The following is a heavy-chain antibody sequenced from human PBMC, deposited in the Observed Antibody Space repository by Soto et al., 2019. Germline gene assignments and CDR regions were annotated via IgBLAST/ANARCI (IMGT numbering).Heavy chain of an antibody. CDR2: IKADGTEK. CDR1: GFTFSSYW. Sequence: GGSLRLSCVGSGFTFSSYWMGWVRQTPGKGLEWVATIKADGTEKYYVDSVKGRFTFSRDNAKTSVYLEMNSLRAEDTAVYYCAKYKNPGGYYYYYGMDVWGQGTTVTVSS. CDR3: AKYKNPGGYYYYYGMDV. J-gene: IGHJ6*02. V-gene: IGHV3-7*03. D-gene: IGHD1-1*01.